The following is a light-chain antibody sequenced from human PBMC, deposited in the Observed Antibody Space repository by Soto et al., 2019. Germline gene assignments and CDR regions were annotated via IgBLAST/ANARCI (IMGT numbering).Light chain of an antibody. CDR1: SSDVGGYNY. V-gene: IGLV2-14*03. CDR3: CSYTTTSTVL. CDR2: DVS. Sequence: QSVLTQPASVSGSPGQSITISCTGTSSDVGGYNYVSWYQQHPGKAPKLMIYDVSNRPSGVSNRFSGSKSGNTASLTISGLQVEDEADYYCCSYTTTSTVLFGGGTKLTVL. J-gene: IGLJ2*01.